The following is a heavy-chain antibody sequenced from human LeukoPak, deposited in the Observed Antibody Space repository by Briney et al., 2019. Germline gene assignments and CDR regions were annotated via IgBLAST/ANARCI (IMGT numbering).Heavy chain of an antibody. Sequence: GGSLRLSCATSGFTFSSYGMHWVRQAPGKGLEWVAVISYDGSKRYYADSVKGRFTISRDNARNSLFLQMNSLRVEDTAVYYCASQSYARFDPWGQGTLVTVSS. V-gene: IGHV3-33*05. J-gene: IGHJ5*02. CDR3: ASQSYARFDP. CDR2: ISYDGSKR. D-gene: IGHD3-16*01. CDR1: GFTFSSYG.